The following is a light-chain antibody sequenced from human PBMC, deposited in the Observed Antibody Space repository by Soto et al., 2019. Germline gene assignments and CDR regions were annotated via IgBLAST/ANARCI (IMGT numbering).Light chain of an antibody. V-gene: IGKV3-15*01. CDR3: QSYNDWPFA. CDR1: ESLFGF. CDR2: GVS. Sequence: DIVLTQSPATLSVSPGDRVTLSCRASESLFGFLAWYQQKPGQAPRLLMYGVSTRATGIPARFSGGGSATDFTLHISSLQAEDSAFYFCQSYNDWPFASGLGTRLEI. J-gene: IGKJ2*01.